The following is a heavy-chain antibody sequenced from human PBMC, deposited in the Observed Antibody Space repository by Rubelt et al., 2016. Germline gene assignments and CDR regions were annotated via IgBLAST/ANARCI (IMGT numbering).Heavy chain of an antibody. D-gene: IGHD2-15*01. V-gene: IGHV3-33*01. J-gene: IGHJ4*02. Sequence: GGGVVQPGRSLRLSCAASGFTFRTYGMHWVRQAPGKGLEWVAVIWYDGGYKYNADSVQGRFTISRDNAKNTLFLQMSSLRVEDTAVYYCATRYCGGGSCYFYPEYHLDYWGQGTLVTVSS. CDR1: GFTFRTYG. CDR2: IWYDGGYK. CDR3: ATRYCGGGSCYFYPEYHLDY.